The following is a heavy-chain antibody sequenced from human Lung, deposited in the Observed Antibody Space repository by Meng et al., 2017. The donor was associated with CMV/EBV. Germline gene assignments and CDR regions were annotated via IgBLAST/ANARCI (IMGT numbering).Heavy chain of an antibody. CDR1: GYSITTSYF. Sequence: SXTXSLXCTISGYSITTSYFWGWVQQSPGKGLEWIGSIFHGGTVYYNPSLKSRVTISLDTSKNQFSLRLDSVTAADTAVYYCARERDYYSYMDVWGRGTTVTVSS. CDR2: IFHGGTV. V-gene: IGHV4-38-2*02. J-gene: IGHJ6*02. CDR3: ARERDYYSYMDV.